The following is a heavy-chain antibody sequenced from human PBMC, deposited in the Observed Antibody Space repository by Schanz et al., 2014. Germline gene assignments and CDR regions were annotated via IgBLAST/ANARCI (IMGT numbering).Heavy chain of an antibody. J-gene: IGHJ3*02. CDR1: GFTFSNAW. V-gene: IGHV3-15*01. Sequence: VQLVESGGGLVKPGGSLRLSCGASGFTFSNAWMTWVRQAQGKGLEWVGRVKSKADGGTTAYAAPVEGRFTVSRDDSKNMLYLQMDRLKIEDTAVYYCAADPRDWATYDGFAMWGQGTRVTVSS. CDR2: VKSKADGGTT. D-gene: IGHD2-21*01. CDR3: AADPRDWATYDGFAM.